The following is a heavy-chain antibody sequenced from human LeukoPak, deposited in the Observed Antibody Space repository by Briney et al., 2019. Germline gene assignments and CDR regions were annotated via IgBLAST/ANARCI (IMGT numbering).Heavy chain of an antibody. CDR1: GDSISNMNYY. Sequence: SETLSLTCTVSGDSISNMNYYWAWIPQPPAKVLEWICTIYYSGGTYYNPSLKSRVTISVDTTKHQFPLNLTSVTAADTAVYYCARRVSSGNFDYWGQGGLVTVSS. CDR2: IYYSGGT. D-gene: IGHD6-19*01. V-gene: IGHV4-39*01. J-gene: IGHJ4*02. CDR3: ARRVSSGNFDY.